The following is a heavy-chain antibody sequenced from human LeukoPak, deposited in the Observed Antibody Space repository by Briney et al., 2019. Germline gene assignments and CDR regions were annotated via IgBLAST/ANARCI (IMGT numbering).Heavy chain of an antibody. V-gene: IGHV3-7*04. Sequence: GGSLRLSCAASGFTFSSYWMSWVRQAPGKGLEWVANINQDGREKYYVDSVKGRFTISRDNAKNSLYLQMNGLRAEDTAVYFCARGDKFSVDYWGQGTLVTVSS. CDR1: GFTFSSYW. CDR3: ARGDKFSVDY. D-gene: IGHD2-15*01. CDR2: INQDGREK. J-gene: IGHJ4*02.